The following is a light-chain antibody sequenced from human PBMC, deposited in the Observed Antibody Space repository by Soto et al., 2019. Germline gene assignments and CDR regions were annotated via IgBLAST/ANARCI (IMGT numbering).Light chain of an antibody. V-gene: IGLV1-51*01. CDR2: DDD. Sequence: QSVLTQPPSLSAAPGQKVTISCSGSNSNIGANSVSWYQHLPGTAPKVVIYDDDKRPSGITDRFSGSKSGTSATLDITGLQIGDEADYYCGTWHSTLSVEWVFGGGTKVTVL. J-gene: IGLJ3*02. CDR1: NSNIGANS. CDR3: GTWHSTLSVEWV.